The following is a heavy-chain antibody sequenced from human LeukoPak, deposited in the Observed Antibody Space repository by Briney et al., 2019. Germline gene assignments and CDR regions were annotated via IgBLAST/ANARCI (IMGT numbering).Heavy chain of an antibody. CDR1: GGSFSGYY. D-gene: IGHD3-3*01. V-gene: IGHV4-34*01. CDR2: INHSGST. J-gene: IGHJ4*02. Sequence: PSETLSLTCAVYGGSFSGYYWSWIRQPPGKGLEWIGEINHSGSTNYNPSLKSRVTISVDTSKNQFSLKLSSVTAADTAVYYCARVRGNYDFWSGYSVNRIDYWGQGTLVTVSS. CDR3: ARVRGNYDFWSGYSVNRIDY.